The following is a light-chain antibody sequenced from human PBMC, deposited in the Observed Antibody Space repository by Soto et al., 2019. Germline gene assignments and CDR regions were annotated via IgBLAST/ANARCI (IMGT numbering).Light chain of an antibody. J-gene: IGKJ3*01. Sequence: EIVLTQSPGTLSLSPGERATLSCRASQSISSSYLAWYQQKPGQALRLLVYGASSRATGIPDRFSGSGSGTDFTLTISRLEPEDFAVYYCQQYGSSRFTFGPGTKVDIK. CDR3: QQYGSSRFT. V-gene: IGKV3-20*01. CDR2: GAS. CDR1: QSISSSY.